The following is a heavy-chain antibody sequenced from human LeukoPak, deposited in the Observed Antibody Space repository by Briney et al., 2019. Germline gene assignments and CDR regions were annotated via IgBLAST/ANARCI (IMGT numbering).Heavy chain of an antibody. J-gene: IGHJ4*02. CDR3: ARGTSNDYGDPRVDY. Sequence: ASVKVSCKASVYTFTSYDISWVRQAPGQGLQWMGWMNPNIGNTNYAQKFQGRVTMTRNTSISTAYMELSSLRSEDTAVYYCARGTSNDYGDPRVDYWGQGTLVTVSS. V-gene: IGHV1-8*01. CDR1: VYTFTSYD. CDR2: MNPNIGNT. D-gene: IGHD4-17*01.